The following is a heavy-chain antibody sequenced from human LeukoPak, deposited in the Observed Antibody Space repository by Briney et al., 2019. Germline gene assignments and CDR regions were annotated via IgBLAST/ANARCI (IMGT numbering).Heavy chain of an antibody. D-gene: IGHD6-13*01. V-gene: IGHV4-38-2*02. CDR1: GYSISSGYF. CDR3: ARVAAGKGYPFDY. Sequence: PSETLSLTCTVSGYSISSGYFWGWMRQPPGKGLEWIGSIYQSETAHYNPSLKSRVTISVDTSKNQFSLKLSSVTAADTAVYYCARVAAGKGYPFDYWGQGTLVTVSS. J-gene: IGHJ4*02. CDR2: IYQSETA.